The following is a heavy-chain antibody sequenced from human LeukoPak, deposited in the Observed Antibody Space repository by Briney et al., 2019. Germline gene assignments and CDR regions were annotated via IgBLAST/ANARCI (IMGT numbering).Heavy chain of an antibody. V-gene: IGHV3-21*01. J-gene: IGHJ5*02. CDR1: GFTFSSYS. Sequence: PGGSLRLSCAASGFTFSSYSMTWVRQAPGKGLECVSSISSSSSYIYYADTVKGRFPISRDNAKNSLYLQMNSLRAEDTSVYHCASSGHSSGWYTLDWFDPWGQGTLVTLSS. CDR2: ISSSSSYI. CDR3: ASSGHSSGWYTLDWFDP. D-gene: IGHD6-19*01.